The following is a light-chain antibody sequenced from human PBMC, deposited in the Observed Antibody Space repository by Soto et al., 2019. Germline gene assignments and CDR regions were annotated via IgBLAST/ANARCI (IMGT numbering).Light chain of an antibody. V-gene: IGKV3-11*01. CDR2: DAS. J-gene: IGKJ1*01. CDR1: QSVSSY. CDR3: QQYGSSKT. Sequence: EIVLTQSPAALSFSPGERATLSFRASQSVSSYLAWYQQKPGQAPRLLIYDASNRATGIPARFSGSGSGTDFTLTISSLEPEDFAVYYCQQYGSSKTFGQGTKVDIK.